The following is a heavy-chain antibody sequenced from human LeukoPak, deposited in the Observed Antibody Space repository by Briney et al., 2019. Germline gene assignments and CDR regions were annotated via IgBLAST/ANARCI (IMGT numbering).Heavy chain of an antibody. Sequence: GGALRLSCAASGFTFSRYSMHWVRQAPGKGLVWVSRFDADGSTTRYADSVKCRFTISRDNAKNTLYLQMNSLRVEDTALYYCARVREDSSAWAYFDFWGQGTLVTVSS. CDR1: GFTFSRYS. CDR2: FDADGSTT. D-gene: IGHD6-6*01. V-gene: IGHV3-74*01. J-gene: IGHJ4*02. CDR3: ARVREDSSAWAYFDF.